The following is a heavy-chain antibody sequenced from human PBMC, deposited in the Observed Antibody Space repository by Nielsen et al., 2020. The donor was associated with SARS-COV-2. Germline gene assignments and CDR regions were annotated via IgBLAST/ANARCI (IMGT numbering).Heavy chain of an antibody. Sequence: WVRQAPGQGLEWMGGIIPIFGTANYAQKFQGRVTITADESTSAAYMELSSLRSEDTAVYYCARDNVLLWLGESGDAFDIWGHGTMVTVSS. D-gene: IGHD3-10*01. V-gene: IGHV1-69*01. CDR2: IIPIFGTA. J-gene: IGHJ3*02. CDR3: ARDNVLLWLGESGDAFDI.